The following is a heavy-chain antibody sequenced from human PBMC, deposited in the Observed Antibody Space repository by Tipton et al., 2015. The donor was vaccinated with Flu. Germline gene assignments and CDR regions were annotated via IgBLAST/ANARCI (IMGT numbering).Heavy chain of an antibody. CDR3: ARGSDGVAASSYFDY. J-gene: IGHJ4*02. D-gene: IGHD2-15*01. CDR2: IYIGGDT. CDR1: GFSVGRKY. Sequence: GSLRLSCAASGFSVGRKYIIWVRQAPGKGLEWVSGIYIGGDTYYADSVKGRFTISRDNSKNTVYLQMHSLRAEDTAVYFCARGSDGVAASSYFDYWGQGTLVTVSS. V-gene: IGHV3-53*01.